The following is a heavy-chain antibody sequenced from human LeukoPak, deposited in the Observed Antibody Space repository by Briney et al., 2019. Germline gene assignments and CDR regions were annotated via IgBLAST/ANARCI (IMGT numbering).Heavy chain of an antibody. CDR1: GFTFSSYW. CDR3: AKARIILDPVTGTSFDY. D-gene: IGHD1-20*01. Sequence: PGGSLRLSCAASGFTFSSYWMHWVRQAPGKGLEWVAVISYDGSNKYYADSEKGRFTISRDNSKNTLYLQMNSLRAEDTAVYYCAKARIILDPVTGTSFDYWGQGTLVTVSS. V-gene: IGHV3-30*18. J-gene: IGHJ4*02. CDR2: ISYDGSNK.